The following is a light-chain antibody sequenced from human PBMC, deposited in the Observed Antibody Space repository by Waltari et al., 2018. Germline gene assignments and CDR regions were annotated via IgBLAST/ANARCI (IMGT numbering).Light chain of an antibody. CDR3: MQALQTPFT. CDR2: LGS. Sequence: DIVMTQSPLSLPVTPGEPASISCRSSQSLLHSNGYNYLDWYLQKPGQSPQLLIYLGSNRASGVPDRFSGSGSGTDFTLKSSRVEAEDVGVYYCMQALQTPFTFGPGTKVDIK. CDR1: QSLLHSNGYNY. V-gene: IGKV2-28*01. J-gene: IGKJ3*01.